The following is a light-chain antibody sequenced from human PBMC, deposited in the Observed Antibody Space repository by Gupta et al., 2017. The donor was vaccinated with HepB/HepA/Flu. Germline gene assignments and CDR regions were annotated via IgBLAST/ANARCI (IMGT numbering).Light chain of an antibody. CDR3: QSYDSSLSVV. CDR2: GNS. Sequence: QSVLTQPPSVSGAPGQRVTISCTGSSSNIGAGYDVHWYQQIPGTAPKLLIYGNSKRPSGVPDRFSGSKSGTSASLAITGLQAEDEADYYCQSYDSSLSVVFGGGTKLTVL. CDR1: SSNIGAGYD. V-gene: IGLV1-40*01. J-gene: IGLJ2*01.